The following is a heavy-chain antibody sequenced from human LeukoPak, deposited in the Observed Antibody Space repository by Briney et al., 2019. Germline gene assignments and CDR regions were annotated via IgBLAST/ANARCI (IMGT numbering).Heavy chain of an antibody. D-gene: IGHD6-19*01. Sequence: GGSLRLSCAVSGFTFSNHWMTWVRQAPGKGLGWVANIKHDGSGPSYLDSVRGRFTISRDNARNSLSLQMTSLRAEDTAVYYCARAREITVSGTDYFDYWGQGTLVTVSS. V-gene: IGHV3-7*01. J-gene: IGHJ4*02. CDR2: IKHDGSGP. CDR3: ARAREITVSGTDYFDY. CDR1: GFTFSNHW.